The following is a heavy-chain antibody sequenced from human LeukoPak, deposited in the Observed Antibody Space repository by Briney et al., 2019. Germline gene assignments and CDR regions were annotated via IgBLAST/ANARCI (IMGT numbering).Heavy chain of an antibody. Sequence: SETLSLTCAVSGYSISSGYYWGWIRQPPGKGLEWIGSIYHSGSTYYNPSLKSRVTISVDTSKNQSSLKLSSVTAADTAVYYCARHIYDFWSGYEDYWGQGTLVTVSS. D-gene: IGHD3-3*01. CDR1: GYSISSGYY. CDR2: IYHSGST. CDR3: ARHIYDFWSGYEDY. V-gene: IGHV4-38-2*01. J-gene: IGHJ4*02.